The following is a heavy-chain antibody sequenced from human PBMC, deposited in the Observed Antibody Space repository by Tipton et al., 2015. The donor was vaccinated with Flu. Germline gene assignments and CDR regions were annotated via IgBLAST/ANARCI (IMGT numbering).Heavy chain of an antibody. Sequence: SLRLSCAASGFIFSKYAMSWVRQAPGKGLEWVSSFSASGGRTYYADSVMGRFTVSRDNSKNMLYLQMNSLRPEDTAIYYCAKVIPELVAGLDYWGQGTLVSVPS. V-gene: IGHV3-23*01. J-gene: IGHJ4*02. D-gene: IGHD6-19*01. CDR3: AKVIPELVAGLDY. CDR1: GFIFSKYA. CDR2: FSASGGRT.